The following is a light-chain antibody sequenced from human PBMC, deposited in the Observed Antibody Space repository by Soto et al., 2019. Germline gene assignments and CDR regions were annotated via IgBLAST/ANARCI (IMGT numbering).Light chain of an antibody. CDR1: QRIGRW. J-gene: IGKJ1*01. V-gene: IGKV1-5*01. Sequence: DIQMTQSPSTLCGSVGDRFTITCRASQRIGRWLAWYHQKPGKAPKVLIYDASTLKSGVPSRLSGSGSGTDFTLTISSLQLDDFEIYYCEQYNSYWKLGQG. CDR2: DAS. CDR3: EQYNSYWK.